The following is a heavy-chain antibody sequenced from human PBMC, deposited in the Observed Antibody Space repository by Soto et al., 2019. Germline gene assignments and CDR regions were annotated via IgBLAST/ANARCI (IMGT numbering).Heavy chain of an antibody. CDR3: AHRGEKVDY. J-gene: IGHJ4*02. CDR1: GFSLSTSGVG. CDR2: IYWNDDK. V-gene: IGHV2-5*01. Sequence: QITLKESGPTLVKPTQTLTLTCTFSGFSLSTSGVGVCWIRQPPGKALEWLALIYWNDDKRYSPSLKSRLTITKDTSKNQVVLTMTHMDPVDTATYYCAHRGEKVDYWGQGTLVTVSS.